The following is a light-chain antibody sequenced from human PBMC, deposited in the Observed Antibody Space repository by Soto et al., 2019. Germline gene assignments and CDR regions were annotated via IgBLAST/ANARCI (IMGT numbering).Light chain of an antibody. CDR3: LQYNNWWT. J-gene: IGKJ1*01. CDR2: GAS. V-gene: IGKV3-15*01. Sequence: DMVMTQSPATLSVSPGERATLSCRASQSVSSSLACYQQKPGRSPRLLIYGASTRAIGIPARFSGSGSGTEFTLTISSLQSEDFAVYYCLQYNNWWTFGQGTKVDIK. CDR1: QSVSSS.